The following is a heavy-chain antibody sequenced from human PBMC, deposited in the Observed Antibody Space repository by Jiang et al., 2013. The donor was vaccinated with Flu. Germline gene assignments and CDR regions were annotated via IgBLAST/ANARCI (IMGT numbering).Heavy chain of an antibody. Sequence: FWGRVTMTRDTSTSTVYMELSSLRSEDTALYYCARLLVYSSSSVDFDYWGQGTLVTVSS. V-gene: IGHV1-46*01. D-gene: IGHD6-6*01. CDR3: ARLLVYSSSSVDFDY. J-gene: IGHJ4*02.